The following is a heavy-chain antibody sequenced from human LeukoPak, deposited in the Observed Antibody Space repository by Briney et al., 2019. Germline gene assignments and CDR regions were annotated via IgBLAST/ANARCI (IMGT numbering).Heavy chain of an antibody. CDR1: GFIFSDYW. J-gene: IGHJ4*02. CDR2: IKEDGSDK. CDR3: ARGTYRFDDC. V-gene: IGHV3-7*01. Sequence: PGGSLRLSCAASGFIFSDYWMSWVRQAPGKGLEWVASIKEDGSDKYYEDSLKGRFTISRDNARYSLFLQMNSLRAEDTAVYYCARGTYRFDDCWGQGTLVTVSS.